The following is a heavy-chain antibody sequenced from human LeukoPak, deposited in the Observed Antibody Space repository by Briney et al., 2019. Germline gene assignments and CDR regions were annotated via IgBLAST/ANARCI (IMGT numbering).Heavy chain of an antibody. V-gene: IGHV3-30*18. CDR1: GFTFSSYG. Sequence: PGRFLRLSCAASGFTFSSYGMHWVRQAPGKGLEWVAVISYDGSNKYYADSVKGRFTISRDNSKNTLYLQMNSLRAEDTAVYYCAKVLCSSTSCPIDYWGQGTLVTVSS. CDR3: AKVLCSSTSCPIDY. D-gene: IGHD2-2*01. CDR2: ISYDGSNK. J-gene: IGHJ4*02.